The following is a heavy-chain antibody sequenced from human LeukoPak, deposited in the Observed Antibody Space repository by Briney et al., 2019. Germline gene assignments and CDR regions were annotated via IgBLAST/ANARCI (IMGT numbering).Heavy chain of an antibody. D-gene: IGHD5-12*01. CDR1: GFTFIDYS. CDR3: ARDHRYAFDN. Sequence: GGSLRLSCAASGFTFIDYSMNWVRQAPGKGLEWISYVGISSGNTKYADSVKGRFTISGESAKNSVFLQMNSLRVEDTAVYYCARDHRYAFDNWGQGTLVTVSS. CDR2: VGISSGNT. J-gene: IGHJ4*02. V-gene: IGHV3-48*04.